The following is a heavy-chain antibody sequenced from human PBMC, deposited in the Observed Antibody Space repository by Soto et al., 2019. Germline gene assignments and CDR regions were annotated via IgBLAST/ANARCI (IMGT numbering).Heavy chain of an antibody. Sequence: ASETLSLTCAVSGYSISRGYYWGWIRQPPGKGLEWIGSIYHSGSTYYNSSLKSRVTISVDTSKNQFSLKLSSVTAADTAVYYCARNLTGTTTEESYWGQGTLVTVSS. D-gene: IGHD1-7*01. V-gene: IGHV4-38-2*01. J-gene: IGHJ4*02. CDR2: IYHSGST. CDR3: ARNLTGTTTEESY. CDR1: GYSISRGYY.